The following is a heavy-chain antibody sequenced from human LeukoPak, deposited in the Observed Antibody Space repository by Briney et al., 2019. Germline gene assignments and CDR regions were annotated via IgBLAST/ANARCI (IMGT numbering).Heavy chain of an antibody. J-gene: IGHJ5*02. CDR3: ARTTYCGGDCYPRPNYNRFDP. CDR2: IYYSGST. D-gene: IGHD2-21*02. V-gene: IGHV4-61*01. CDR1: GGSISSSSYY. Sequence: SETLSLTCTVSGGSISSSSYYWSWIRQPPGTGLEWIGYIYYSGSTNYNPSLKSRVTISVDTSKNRFSLKLSSVTAADTAVYYCARTTYCGGDCYPRPNYNRFDPWGQGTLVTVSS.